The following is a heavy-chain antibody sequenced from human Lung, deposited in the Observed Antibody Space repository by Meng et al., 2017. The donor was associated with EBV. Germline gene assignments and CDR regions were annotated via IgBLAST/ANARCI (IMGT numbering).Heavy chain of an antibody. Sequence: VQRGQAGAGVKNPGPSIKVSRKASVDIVISYSSHWVRQAPGQGLEWMGVINPSGGSTTYSQKFQRRLTMTRDTSTSAVYMELSSLRSEDTAIYYCARSPLDGYNYHFDYWGQGTLVTVSS. CDR3: ARSPLDGYNYHFDY. V-gene: IGHV1-46*01. CDR1: VDIVISYS. D-gene: IGHD5-24*01. J-gene: IGHJ4*02. CDR2: INPSGGST.